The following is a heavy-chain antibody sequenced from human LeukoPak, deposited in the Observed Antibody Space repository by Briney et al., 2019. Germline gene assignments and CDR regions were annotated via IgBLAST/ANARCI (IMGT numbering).Heavy chain of an antibody. CDR3: ARHKGYSGYAKGCYFDY. CDR2: IYYSGST. CDR1: GGSISSSLNY. D-gene: IGHD5-12*01. J-gene: IGHJ4*02. V-gene: IGHV4-39*01. Sequence: SETLSLTCSVSGGSISSSLNYWGWIRQPPGKGLEWIGSIYYSGSTYYNPSLKSRVTISVDTSKNQFSLKLSSVTAADTAVYYCARHKGYSGYAKGCYFDYWGQGTLVTVSS.